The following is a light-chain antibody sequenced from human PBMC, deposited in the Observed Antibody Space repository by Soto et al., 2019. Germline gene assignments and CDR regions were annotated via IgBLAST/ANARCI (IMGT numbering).Light chain of an antibody. CDR3: QHYNSYSPT. Sequence: DIQMTQSPSTLSASVGDRVTITCRASQSLRGWLAWYQQRPGKAPKALIYDASTLASGVPSRFSGSGSGTEFTLTISSLQPDDFATYYCQHYNSYSPTFGQGTKVDIK. V-gene: IGKV1-5*01. CDR2: DAS. CDR1: QSLRGW. J-gene: IGKJ1*01.